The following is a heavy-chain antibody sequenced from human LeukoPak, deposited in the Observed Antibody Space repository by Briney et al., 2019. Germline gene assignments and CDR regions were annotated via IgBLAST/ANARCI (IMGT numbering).Heavy chain of an antibody. CDR3: TKDLVINDYWSGPFDY. Sequence: GGSLSLSCAASGFIFNSYAMSWVRQAPGKGPEWVAAISPSGAGTYYADSVKGRVIISRDNSKNTLYLHVNILTADDTAVYYCTKDLVINDYWSGPFDYWGQGTLITVSS. V-gene: IGHV3-23*01. D-gene: IGHD3-3*01. CDR1: GFIFNSYA. CDR2: ISPSGAGT. J-gene: IGHJ4*02.